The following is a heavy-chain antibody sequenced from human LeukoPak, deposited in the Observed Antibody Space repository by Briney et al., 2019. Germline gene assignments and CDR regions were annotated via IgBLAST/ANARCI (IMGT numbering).Heavy chain of an antibody. D-gene: IGHD5-24*01. Sequence: ASVKVSCKASGYTFTGYYMHWVRQAPGQGLEWMGWINPNNGGAKYAQKFQGRVTMTRDTSISTAYMELSSLRSDDTAVYYCARESTSGMATKDYYGMDVWGQGTTVTVSS. J-gene: IGHJ6*02. CDR2: INPNNGGA. CDR1: GYTFTGYY. CDR3: ARESTSGMATKDYYGMDV. V-gene: IGHV1-2*02.